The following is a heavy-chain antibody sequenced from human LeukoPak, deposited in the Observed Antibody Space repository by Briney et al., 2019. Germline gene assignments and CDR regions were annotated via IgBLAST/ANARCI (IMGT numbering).Heavy chain of an antibody. V-gene: IGHV1-2*02. CDR2: INTNRGGT. CDR3: AREENVLRSFDWEDGMDV. J-gene: IGHJ6*02. D-gene: IGHD3-9*01. Sequence: ASVKVSCKASGYTFTGDYMHSVRRAPGQGLGWMVWINTNRGGTNYAQQFQGRVTMTRDTSISPAYMELSRLRSDDTAVYYCAREENVLRSFDWEDGMDVWGQGTTVSVSS. CDR1: GYTFTGDY.